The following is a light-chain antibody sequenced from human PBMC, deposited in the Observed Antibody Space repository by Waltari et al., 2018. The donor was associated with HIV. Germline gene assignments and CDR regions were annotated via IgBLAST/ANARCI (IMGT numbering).Light chain of an antibody. CDR2: EVT. V-gene: IGLV2-8*01. CDR1: SSAIGAYDF. CDR3: SSYGDSLKVL. Sequence: QSALTQPPSASGSLGQSVTISCTGSSSAIGAYDFVSWFQQHPHSAPKLLLYEVTRRPSTVSDRFSGSQSGNTAFLTVAGLQPDDEATYFCSSYGDSLKVLFGGGTNVTVL. J-gene: IGLJ2*01.